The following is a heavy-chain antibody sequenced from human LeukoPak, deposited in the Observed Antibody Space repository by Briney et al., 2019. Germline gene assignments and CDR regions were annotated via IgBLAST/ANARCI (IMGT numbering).Heavy chain of an antibody. V-gene: IGHV4-34*01. J-gene: IGHJ4*02. CDR1: GGSFSGYY. Sequence: SETLSLICAAYGGSFSGYYWSWIRQPPGKGLEWIGYIYYSGSTYYNPSLKSRVTISVDTSKNQFSLKLSSVTAADTAVYYCARGSRVRGVLPDFDYWGQGTLVTVSS. D-gene: IGHD3-10*01. CDR3: ARGSRVRGVLPDFDY. CDR2: IYYSGST.